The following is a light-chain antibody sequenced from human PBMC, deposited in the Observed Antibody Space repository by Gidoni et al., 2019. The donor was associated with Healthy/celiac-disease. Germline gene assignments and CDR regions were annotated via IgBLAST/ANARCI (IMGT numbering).Light chain of an antibody. J-gene: IGLJ2*01. CDR1: SSNIGAGYD. V-gene: IGLV1-40*01. Sequence: QSVLTQPPSVSGAPGQRVTISCTGSSSNIGAGYDVHWYQQLPVTAPKLLISGNSNRPSGVPDRFAGSKSGTSASLSITGLQAEDEADYYCQSYDSSLSGWVFGGGTKLTV. CDR2: GNS. CDR3: QSYDSSLSGWV.